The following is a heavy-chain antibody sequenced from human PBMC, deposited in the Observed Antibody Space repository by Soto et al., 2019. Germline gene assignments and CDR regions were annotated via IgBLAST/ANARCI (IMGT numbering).Heavy chain of an antibody. J-gene: IGHJ3*02. D-gene: IGHD3-10*01. Sequence: PGGSLRLSCAASGFTFDDYAMHWVRQAPGKGLEWVSGISWNSGSIGYAGSVKGRFTISRDNAKNSLYLQMNSLRAEDTALYYCAKTFWLGELLGAFDIWGQGTMVTVSS. CDR1: GFTFDDYA. V-gene: IGHV3-9*01. CDR2: ISWNSGSI. CDR3: AKTFWLGELLGAFDI.